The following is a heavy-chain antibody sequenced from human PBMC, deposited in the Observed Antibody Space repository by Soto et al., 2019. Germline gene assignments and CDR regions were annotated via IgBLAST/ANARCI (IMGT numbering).Heavy chain of an antibody. Sequence: EVQLLESGGGLVPHGGSLRLYCADSGFTFSNYAMNWVSQAQGKGLEWVSTISGSGSNTYYADSVKGRYTISRDNPNNTLQQQMNSRRAQDTLVYDCSRGQGVASILLYCDWFLGGRYTQVTASS. CDR3: SRGQGVASILLYCDWFL. CDR1: GFTFSNYA. J-gene: IGHJ2*01. D-gene: IGHD3-9*01. CDR2: ISGSGSNT. V-gene: IGHV3-23*01.